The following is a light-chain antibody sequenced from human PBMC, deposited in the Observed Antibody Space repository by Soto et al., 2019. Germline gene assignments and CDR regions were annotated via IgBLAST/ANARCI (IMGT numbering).Light chain of an antibody. CDR2: RNN. CDR3: AAWDDSRVV. V-gene: IGLV1-47*01. Sequence: QAVVTQPPSASGTPGQTVTISCSGSSSNIGSAYIYWYQHLPGTAPKLLIYRNNQRPSGVPDRFSASQSGTSASLAISGLRSEDDADDYCAAWDDSRVVFGGGTKLTVL. CDR1: SSNIGSAY. J-gene: IGLJ2*01.